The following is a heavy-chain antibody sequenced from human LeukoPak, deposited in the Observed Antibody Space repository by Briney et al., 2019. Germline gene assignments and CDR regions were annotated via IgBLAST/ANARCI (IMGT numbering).Heavy chain of an antibody. CDR2: ISSNGGST. CDR3: ARDSSGYLDY. D-gene: IGHD3-22*01. Sequence: GGSLRLSCAASGFTFSSYAMHWVRQAPGKGLEYVSAISSNGGSTYYANSVKGRFTISRDNSKNTLYLQMGSLRAEDMAVYYCARDSSGYLDYWGQGTLVTVSS. V-gene: IGHV3-64*01. CDR1: GFTFSSYA. J-gene: IGHJ4*02.